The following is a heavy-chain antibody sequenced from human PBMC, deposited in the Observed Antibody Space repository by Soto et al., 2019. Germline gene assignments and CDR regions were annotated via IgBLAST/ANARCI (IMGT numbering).Heavy chain of an antibody. CDR2: ISYDGSNK. Sequence: QVQLVESGGGVVQPGRSLRLSCAASGFTFSSYGMHWVRQAPGKGLEWVAVISYDGSNKYYADSVKGRFTIPRDNSKNTLYLQMNSLRAEDTAVYYCAKDLQWLRLSNYYMDVWGKGTTVTVSS. D-gene: IGHD5-12*01. V-gene: IGHV3-30*18. CDR1: GFTFSSYG. J-gene: IGHJ6*03. CDR3: AKDLQWLRLSNYYMDV.